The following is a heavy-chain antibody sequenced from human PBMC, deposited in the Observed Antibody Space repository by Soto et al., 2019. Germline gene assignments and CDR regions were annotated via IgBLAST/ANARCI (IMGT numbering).Heavy chain of an antibody. CDR1: GFTLGRYG. CDR3: ARGQRFSDWFDP. D-gene: IGHD3-3*01. V-gene: IGHV3-23*01. J-gene: IGHJ5*02. Sequence: GGSLRLSCAASGFTLGRYGMSWVRQAPGKGLEWVSAVSPNGQGIYYADSVRGRFTISRDFSLRLSSVTAADTAVYYCARGQRFSDWFDPWGQGTLVTVSS. CDR2: VSPNGQGI.